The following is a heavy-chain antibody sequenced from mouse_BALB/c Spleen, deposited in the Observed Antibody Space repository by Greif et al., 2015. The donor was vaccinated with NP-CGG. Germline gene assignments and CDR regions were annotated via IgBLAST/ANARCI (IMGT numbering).Heavy chain of an antibody. CDR2: IYPGNSDT. Sequence: VQLQQSGTVLARPGASVKMSCKASGYTFTSYWMHWVKQRPGQGLEWIGAIYPGNSDTSYNQKFKGKAKLTAVTSTSTAYMELSSLTNEDSAVCYCTRRGVVAKKGYFDVWGAGTPVTVTS. J-gene: IGHJ1*01. CDR1: GYTFTSYW. D-gene: IGHD1-1*01. V-gene: IGHV1-5*01. CDR3: TRRGVVAKKGYFDV.